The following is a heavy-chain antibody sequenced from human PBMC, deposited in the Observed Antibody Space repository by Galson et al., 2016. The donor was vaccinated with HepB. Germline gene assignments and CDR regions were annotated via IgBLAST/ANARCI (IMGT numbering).Heavy chain of an antibody. CDR1: GFSVTTTY. J-gene: IGHJ6*02. CDR2: IYSGGGS. CDR3: ARARDNTREYHSLDV. Sequence: SLRLSCAASGFSVTTTYMNWVRRAPGKGLEWGSIIYSGGGSFYADSVKGRFTVSRDDSHVYLQMNSLRAEDTAIYYCARARDNTREYHSLDVWGQGTTVTVAS. V-gene: IGHV3-53*01. D-gene: IGHD6-6*01.